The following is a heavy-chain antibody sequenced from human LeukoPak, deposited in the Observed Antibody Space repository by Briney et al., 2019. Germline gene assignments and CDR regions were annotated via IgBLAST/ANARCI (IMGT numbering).Heavy chain of an antibody. CDR1: GFTFSTNW. V-gene: IGHV3-74*01. Sequence: GGSLRLSCAASGFTFSTNWMHWVRQAPGKGLVWVSRINSDGSSTSYADSVKGRFTISRDNSKNTLYLQMNSLRAEDTAVYYCGRRDTAMVKGYFDYWGQGTLVTVSS. CDR3: GRRDTAMVKGYFDY. J-gene: IGHJ4*02. CDR2: INSDGSST. D-gene: IGHD5-18*01.